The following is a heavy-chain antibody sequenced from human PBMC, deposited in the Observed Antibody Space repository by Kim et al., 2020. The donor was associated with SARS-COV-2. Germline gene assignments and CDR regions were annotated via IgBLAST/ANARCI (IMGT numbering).Heavy chain of an antibody. J-gene: IGHJ4*02. CDR1: GFTFSNYG. CDR3: AKKQRDWYLDY. CDR2: IRSADDST. V-gene: IGHV3-23*01. D-gene: IGHD3-9*01. Sequence: GGSLRLSCATAGFTFSNYGMTWVRQAPGKGLEWVSAIRSADDSTIYADSVKGRFTVSRDKSKSTLYLQMNSLRAEDTAVYFCAKKQRDWYLDYWGQGTLV.